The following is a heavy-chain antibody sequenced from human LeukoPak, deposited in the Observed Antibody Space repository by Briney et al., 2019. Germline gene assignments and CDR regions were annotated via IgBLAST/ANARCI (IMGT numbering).Heavy chain of an antibody. Sequence: GGSLRLSCAASRFTFSSYWMSWVRQAPGKGLEWVANIKQDGSEKYYVDSVKGRFTISRDNAKNSLYLQMNSLRAEDTAVYYCAKGSIVGAGTPAFDIWGQGTMVTVSS. CDR1: RFTFSSYW. CDR3: AKGSIVGAGTPAFDI. CDR2: IKQDGSEK. J-gene: IGHJ3*02. V-gene: IGHV3-7*03. D-gene: IGHD1-26*01.